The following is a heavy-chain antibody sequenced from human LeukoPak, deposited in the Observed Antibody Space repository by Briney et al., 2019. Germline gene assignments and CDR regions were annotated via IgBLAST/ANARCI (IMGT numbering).Heavy chain of an antibody. CDR1: GFTFSNYW. CDR2: INTDGSGT. V-gene: IGHV3-74*01. Sequence: GGSLRLSCAASGFTFSNYWMHWVRQAPGKGLVWVSRINTDGSGTIYADSVKGRFTISRDNAKNTLYLQMNSLRAEDTAVYYCANPPTYYYDSSGFDYWGRGTLVTVSS. CDR3: ANPPTYYYDSSGFDY. J-gene: IGHJ4*02. D-gene: IGHD3-22*01.